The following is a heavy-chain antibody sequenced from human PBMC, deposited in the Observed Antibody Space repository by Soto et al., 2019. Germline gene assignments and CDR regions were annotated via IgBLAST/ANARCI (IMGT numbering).Heavy chain of an antibody. J-gene: IGHJ4*02. D-gene: IGHD6-13*01. CDR3: ARTYSSSWSPFDY. CDR1: GGSYSGYD. V-gene: IGHV4-34*01. Sequence: VQLQQWGAGLLKPSETLSLTCAVYGGSYSGYDWSWIRQPPGKGLEWIGEINHSGSTNYNPSLKSRVTISVDTSKNQFSLKLSSVTAADTAVYYCARTYSSSWSPFDYWGQGTLVTVSS. CDR2: INHSGST.